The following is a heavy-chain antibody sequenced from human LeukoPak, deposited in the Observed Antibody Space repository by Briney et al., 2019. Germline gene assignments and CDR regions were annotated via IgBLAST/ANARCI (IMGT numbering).Heavy chain of an antibody. CDR3: ARRRHSYCSSTSCYPPPFDY. J-gene: IGHJ4*02. D-gene: IGHD2-2*01. Sequence: ASVNVSCKASGYTFTGYYMHWVRQAPGQGLEWMGWINPNSGGKNYAQKFQGWVTMTRDTSIRTAYKELSRLRSDDTAVYYCARRRHSYCSSTSCYPPPFDYWGQGTLVTVSS. V-gene: IGHV1-2*04. CDR2: INPNSGGK. CDR1: GYTFTGYY.